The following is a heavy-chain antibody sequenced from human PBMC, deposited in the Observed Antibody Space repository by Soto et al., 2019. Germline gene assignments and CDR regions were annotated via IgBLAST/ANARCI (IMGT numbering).Heavy chain of an antibody. CDR1: GYTFNSYG. V-gene: IGHV1-18*04. D-gene: IGHD2-2*01. CDR3: ARDLEYQPQYP. Sequence: ASVKVSCKASGYTFNSYGISWVRQAPGQGLEWMGWISAYNGNTNYAQKVQGRVTMTTDTSASTAYMELRSLRSDDTAVYYCARDLEYQPQYPWGQGTLVTVSS. CDR2: ISAYNGNT. J-gene: IGHJ5*02.